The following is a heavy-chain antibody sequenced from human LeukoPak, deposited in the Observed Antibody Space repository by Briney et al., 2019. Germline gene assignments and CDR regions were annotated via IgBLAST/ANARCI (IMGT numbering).Heavy chain of an antibody. CDR2: IYYSGST. V-gene: IGHV4-39*07. J-gene: IGHJ4*02. CDR1: GGSISSSSYY. Sequence: PSETLSLTCTVSGGSISSSSYYWGWIRQPPGKGLEWIGSIYYSGSTYYNPSLKSRVTISVDTSKNQFSLKLSSVTAADTAVYYCARYDSSGYYYAYWGQGTLVTVSS. CDR3: ARYDSSGYYYAY. D-gene: IGHD3-22*01.